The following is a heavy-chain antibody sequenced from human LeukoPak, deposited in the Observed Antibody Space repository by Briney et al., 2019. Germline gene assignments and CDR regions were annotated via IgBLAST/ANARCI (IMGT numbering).Heavy chain of an antibody. CDR3: SRTAKRSIAAAVWWFDP. CDR1: GGTFSSYA. CDR2: IIPILGIA. D-gene: IGHD6-13*01. J-gene: IGHJ5*02. V-gene: IGHV1-69*10. Sequence: ASVKVSCKASGGTFSSYAISWVRQAPGQGLEWMGGIIPILGIANYAQKFQGRVTITSGKSTSTAYMDLSSLRCDEKAVYYCSRTAKRSIAAAVWWFDPWGQGTLVTVSS.